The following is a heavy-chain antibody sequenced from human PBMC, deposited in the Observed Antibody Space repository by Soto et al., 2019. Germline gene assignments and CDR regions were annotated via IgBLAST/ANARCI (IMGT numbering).Heavy chain of an antibody. CDR2: IYYSGST. CDR3: ARDPIAVALNFDY. J-gene: IGHJ4*02. CDR1: GGSISSYY. D-gene: IGHD6-19*01. Sequence: SETLSLTCTVSGGSISSYYWSWIRQPPGKGLEWIGYIYYSGSTNYNPSLKSRVTISVDTSKNQFSLKLSSVTAADTAVYYCARDPIAVALNFDYWGQGTLVTVSS. V-gene: IGHV4-59*01.